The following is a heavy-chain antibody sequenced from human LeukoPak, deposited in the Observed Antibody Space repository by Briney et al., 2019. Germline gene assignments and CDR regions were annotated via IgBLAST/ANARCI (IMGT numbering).Heavy chain of an antibody. CDR3: ARSTGSFFPFDY. CDR1: GYSFTTHG. D-gene: IGHD1-26*01. J-gene: IGHJ4*02. CDR2: ISTYSAIT. V-gene: IGHV1-18*01. Sequence: GASVKVSCKASGYSFTTHGISWVRQAPGQGLEWMGRISTYSAITNFAQNFQGRVTMTTDTSTSTAYMELRSLRSDDTAVYYCARSTGSFFPFDYWGQGTLVTVSS.